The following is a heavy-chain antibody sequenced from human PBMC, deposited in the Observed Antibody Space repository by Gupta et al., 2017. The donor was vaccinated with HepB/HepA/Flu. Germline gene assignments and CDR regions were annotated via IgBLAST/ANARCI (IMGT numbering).Heavy chain of an antibody. V-gene: IGHV3-23*01. D-gene: IGHD3-10*01. CDR2: ISGSGGST. CDR1: GFTFSSYA. J-gene: IGHJ6*02. Sequence: EVQLLESGGGLVQPGGSLRLSCAASGFTFSSYAMSWVRQAPGKGLEWVSAISGSGGSTYYADSVKGRFTISRDNSKNTLYLQMNSLRAEDTAVYYCAKVDGSGIHSGTEEIPWGYYYYGMDVWGQGTTVTVSS. CDR3: AKVDGSGIHSGTEEIPWGYYYYGMDV.